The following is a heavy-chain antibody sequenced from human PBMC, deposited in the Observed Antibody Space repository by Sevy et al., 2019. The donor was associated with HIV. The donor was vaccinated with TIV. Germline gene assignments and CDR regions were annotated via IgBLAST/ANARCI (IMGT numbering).Heavy chain of an antibody. D-gene: IGHD2-2*01. CDR1: GGTFSSYA. CDR3: ARRGVDVVVPAAMTYYYYYGMDV. Sequence: ASVKVSCKASGGTFSSYAISWVRQAPGQGLEWMGGIIPIFGTANYAQKFQGRVTITADESTSTADMELSRLRSEDTAVYYCARRGVDVVVPAAMTYYYYYGMDVWGQGTTVTVSS. V-gene: IGHV1-69*13. CDR2: IIPIFGTA. J-gene: IGHJ6*02.